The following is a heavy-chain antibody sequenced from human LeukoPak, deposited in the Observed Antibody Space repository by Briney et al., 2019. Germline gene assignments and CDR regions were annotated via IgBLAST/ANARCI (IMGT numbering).Heavy chain of an antibody. CDR3: ARHGSYRVVVPAAIIRNWFDP. D-gene: IGHD2-2*02. V-gene: IGHV4-34*01. CDR1: IDSFTNYY. CDR2: VNDSGGT. J-gene: IGHJ5*02. Sequence: SETLSLTCAVYIDSFTNYYWNWIRRTPGKGLEWIGEVNDSGGTNINPSLRSRVILSVDTSKNQFSLKLSSVTAADTAVYYCARHGSYRVVVPAAIIRNWFDPWGQGTLVTVSS.